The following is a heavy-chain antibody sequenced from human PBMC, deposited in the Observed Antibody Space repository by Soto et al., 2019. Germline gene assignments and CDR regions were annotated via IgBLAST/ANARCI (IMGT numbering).Heavy chain of an antibody. V-gene: IGHV4-34*01. CDR2: INHSGST. CDR3: ARVSVPAASFNWFDP. CDR1: GGSFSGYY. D-gene: IGHD2-2*01. Sequence: SETLSLTCAVYGGSFSGYYWSWIRQPPGKGLEWIGEINHSGSTNYNPSLKSRVTISVDTSKNQFSLKLSSVTAADTAVYYCARVSVPAASFNWFDPWGQGTLVTVSS. J-gene: IGHJ5*02.